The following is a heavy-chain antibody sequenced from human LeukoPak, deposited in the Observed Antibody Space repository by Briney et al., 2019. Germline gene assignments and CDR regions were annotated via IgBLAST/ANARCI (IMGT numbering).Heavy chain of an antibody. CDR1: GGSFSGYY. CDR2: IYHSGRT. Sequence: KPSETLSLTCAVYGGSFSGYYWSWIRQPPGKGLEWIGSIYHSGRTFYNPSLKSRATISVDTSKNQFSLKLSSVTAADTAVYYCARALSLYYGSGSRSLRFDPWGQGTLVTVSS. V-gene: IGHV4-34*01. D-gene: IGHD3-10*01. CDR3: ARALSLYYGSGSRSLRFDP. J-gene: IGHJ5*02.